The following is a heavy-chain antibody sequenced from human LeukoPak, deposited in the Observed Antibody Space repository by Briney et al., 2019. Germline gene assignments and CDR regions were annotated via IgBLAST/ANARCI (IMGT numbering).Heavy chain of an antibody. CDR2: IYYSGST. V-gene: IGHV4-59*08. Sequence: PSETLSLTCTVSGVSISSYYWSWIRQPPGKGLEWIGYIYYSGSTNYNPSLKSRVTISVDTSKNQFSLKLSSVTAADTAVYYCARQRSSTSSFDPWGQGTLVTVSS. CDR3: ARQRSSTSSFDP. D-gene: IGHD2-2*01. CDR1: GVSISSYY. J-gene: IGHJ5*02.